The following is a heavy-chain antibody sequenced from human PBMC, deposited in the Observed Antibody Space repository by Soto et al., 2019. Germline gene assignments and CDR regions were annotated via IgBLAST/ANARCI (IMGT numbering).Heavy chain of an antibody. CDR3: AKVSRPSRISTPDFDY. CDR2: ISYDGNTQ. Sequence: LRLSCAASGFTLSSYSIHWVRQAPGKGLDWVAVISYDGNTQFYGDSVKGRFIVSRDNSRNTLYLQLNNLQAEDTAVYYCAKVSRPSRISTPDFDYWGQGTLVTVSS. J-gene: IGHJ4*02. CDR1: GFTLSSYS. V-gene: IGHV3-30-3*01.